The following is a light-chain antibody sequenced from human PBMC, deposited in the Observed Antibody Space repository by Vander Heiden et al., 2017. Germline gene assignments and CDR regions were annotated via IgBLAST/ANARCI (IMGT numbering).Light chain of an antibody. CDR3: QVWDSSSDHPVV. CDR1: NIGSKS. J-gene: IGLJ3*02. V-gene: IGLV3-21*03. CDR2: DDS. Sequence: SYLLTQPPPASAAPGKTDRITCGGNNIGSKSVHWYQQKPAQAPVLVVYDDSDRPSGIPERFSGSNSGNTATLTISRVEAGDEADYYCQVWDSSSDHPVVFGGGTKLTVL.